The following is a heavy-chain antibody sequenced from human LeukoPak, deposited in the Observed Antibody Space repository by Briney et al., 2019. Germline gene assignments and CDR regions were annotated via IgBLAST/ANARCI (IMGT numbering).Heavy chain of an antibody. V-gene: IGHV4-38-2*02. CDR3: AREAPPGHSSSWYN. D-gene: IGHD6-13*01. CDR1: GYSMSSGYY. J-gene: IGHJ4*02. CDR2: IYHSGST. Sequence: SETLSLTCTVSGYSMSSGYYWGWTRQPPGKGLEWIGSIYHSGSTYYNPSLKSRVTISVDMSKKQFSLKMSSVTAADTAVYYCAREAPPGHSSSWYNWGQGTLVIVSS.